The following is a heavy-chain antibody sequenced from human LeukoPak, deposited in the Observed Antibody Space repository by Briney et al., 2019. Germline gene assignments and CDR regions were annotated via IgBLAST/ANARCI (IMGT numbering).Heavy chain of an antibody. J-gene: IGHJ6*03. V-gene: IGHV1-69*06. Sequence: SVKVSCKASGGTFSSYAISWVRQAPGQGLEWMGGIIPIFGTANHAQKFQGRVTITADKSTGTAYMELSSLRSEDTAVYYCARNLITIFGVGAGYYYYYMDVWGKGTTVTVSS. D-gene: IGHD3-3*01. CDR2: IIPIFGTA. CDR1: GGTFSSYA. CDR3: ARNLITIFGVGAGYYYYYMDV.